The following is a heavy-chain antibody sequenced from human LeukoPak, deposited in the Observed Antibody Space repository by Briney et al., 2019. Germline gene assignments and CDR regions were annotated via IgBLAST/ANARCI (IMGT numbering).Heavy chain of an antibody. CDR3: ARDAEWQSGLIDY. V-gene: IGHV3-21*01. J-gene: IGHJ4*02. Sequence: GGSLRLSCAASGFTFSSYSMNWVRQAPGKGLEWVSSISSSSYIYYADSVKGRFTISRDNAKNSLYLQMNSLRAEDTAVYYCARDAEWQSGLIDYWGQGTLVTVSS. D-gene: IGHD1-14*01. CDR2: ISSSSYI. CDR1: GFTFSSYS.